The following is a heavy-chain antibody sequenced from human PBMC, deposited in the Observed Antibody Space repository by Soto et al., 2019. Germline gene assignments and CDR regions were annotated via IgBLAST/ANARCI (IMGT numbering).Heavy chain of an antibody. V-gene: IGHV3-53*01. Sequence: DVQLVESGGGFIQPGESLRLSCAAFGFTISGKKYVAWVRQAPGKGLEWVSALYDLDGSFYAASVKGRFTTSSDSSKTTVYLQMNDLRPDDTAVYYCATWHEREHAYDVWGQGTTVTVSS. J-gene: IGHJ3*01. CDR2: LYDLDGS. D-gene: IGHD1-1*01. CDR1: GFTISGKKY. CDR3: ATWHEREHAYDV.